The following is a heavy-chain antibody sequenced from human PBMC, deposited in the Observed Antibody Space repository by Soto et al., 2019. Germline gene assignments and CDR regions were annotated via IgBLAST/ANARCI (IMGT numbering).Heavy chain of an antibody. J-gene: IGHJ4*02. CDR3: TRQHLDVPVASAIDY. V-gene: IGHV3-73*02. CDR2: IPSKTNTYAT. Sequence: EVQLVESGGGLVQPGGSLKLSCAASGFTFSGSTIHWVRQTSGKGLEWVGRIPSKTNTYATAYAASVKGRFTNSRDDSKNTAYLQMNSLKTEDTAVYYCTRQHLDVPVASAIDYWGQGTLVTVSS. D-gene: IGHD6-19*01. CDR1: GFTFSGST.